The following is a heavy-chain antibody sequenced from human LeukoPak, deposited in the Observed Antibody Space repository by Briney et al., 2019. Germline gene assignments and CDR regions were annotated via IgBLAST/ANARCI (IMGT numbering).Heavy chain of an antibody. CDR1: GFSFSHYY. D-gene: IGHD3/OR15-3a*01. J-gene: IGHJ1*01. V-gene: IGHV3-11*06. Sequence: GGSLRLSCAASGFSFSHYYMSWIRQTPEEGLEWLSYISSSSDYKNCADSLKGRFTISRDNAKNSVYLQMNSLRAEDTAVYYCARQGLYDSSDFWTFQHWGQGTLVTVSS. CDR3: ARQGLYDSSDFWTFQH. CDR2: ISSSSDYK.